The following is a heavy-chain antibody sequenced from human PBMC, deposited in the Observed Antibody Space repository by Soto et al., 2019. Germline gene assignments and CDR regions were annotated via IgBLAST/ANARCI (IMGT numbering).Heavy chain of an antibody. CDR3: AKDPHYYYYMDV. CDR2: ISGSVGST. CDR1: GFTFSSYA. V-gene: IGHV3-23*01. J-gene: IGHJ6*03. Sequence: GGSLRLSCAASGFTFSSYAMSWVRQAPGKGLEWVSAISGSVGSTYYADSVKGRFTISRDNSKNTLYLQMNSLRAEDTAVYYCAKDPHYYYYMDVWGKGTTVTVSS.